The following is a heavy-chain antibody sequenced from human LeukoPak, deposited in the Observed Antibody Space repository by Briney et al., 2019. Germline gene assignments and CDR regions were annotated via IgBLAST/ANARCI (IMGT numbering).Heavy chain of an antibody. Sequence: SETLSLTCTVSGDSISSGGYFWSWIRQHPGKGLEWIGYIYYSGSTYYNPSLKSRVSISVDTSKNQFSLKLSSVTAADTAVYYCATGIPDRPIAIYYFDDWGQGTLVTVSS. D-gene: IGHD6-6*01. J-gene: IGHJ4*02. CDR1: GDSISSGGYF. CDR3: ATGIPDRPIAIYYFDD. V-gene: IGHV4-31*03. CDR2: IYYSGST.